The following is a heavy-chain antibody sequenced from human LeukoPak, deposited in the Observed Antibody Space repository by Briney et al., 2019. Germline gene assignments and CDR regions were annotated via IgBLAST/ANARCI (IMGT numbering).Heavy chain of an antibody. J-gene: IGHJ4*02. CDR3: AKELDGSGSYPQLD. CDR2: ISGSGGST. Sequence: PGGSLRLSCAASGFTFSNYAMSWVRQAPGKGLEWVSTISGSGGSTYYADSVKGRFTISRENSRKTLYLQMNSLRAEDTAIYYCAKELDGSGSYPQLDWGQGTLVTVSS. D-gene: IGHD3-10*01. V-gene: IGHV3-23*01. CDR1: GFTFSNYA.